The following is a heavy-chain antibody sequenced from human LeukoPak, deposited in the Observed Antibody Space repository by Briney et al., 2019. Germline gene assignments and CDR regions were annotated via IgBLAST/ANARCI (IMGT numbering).Heavy chain of an antibody. D-gene: IGHD3-22*01. Sequence: GRSLRLSCAASGFTFSSYGMHWVRQAPGKGLEWVAVIWYDGSNKYYADSVKGRFTISRDNSKNTLYLQMNSLRAEDTAVYYCAKGTTMIVVAPVVYWGQGTLVTVSS. V-gene: IGHV3-33*06. J-gene: IGHJ4*02. CDR3: AKGTTMIVVAPVVY. CDR1: GFTFSSYG. CDR2: IWYDGSNK.